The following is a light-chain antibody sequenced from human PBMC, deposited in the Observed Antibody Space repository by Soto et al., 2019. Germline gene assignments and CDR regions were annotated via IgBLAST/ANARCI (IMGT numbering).Light chain of an antibody. V-gene: IGLV4-60*02. CDR1: SGHSSYI. CDR2: LEGSGSY. J-gene: IGLJ3*02. CDR3: ETWDSNIHWV. Sequence: QSVLTQSSSASASLGSSVKLTCTLSSGHSSYIIAWHQQQPGKAPRYLMKLEGSGSYNKGSGVPGRFSGSSSGADRYLTISNLQFEDEADYYCETWDSNIHWVFGGGTKLTVL.